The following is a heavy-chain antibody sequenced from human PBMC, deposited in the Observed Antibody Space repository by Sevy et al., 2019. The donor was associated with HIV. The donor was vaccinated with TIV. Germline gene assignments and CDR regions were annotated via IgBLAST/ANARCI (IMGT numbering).Heavy chain of an antibody. Sequence: GGSLRLSCAASGFTFSTYTMNWVRQAPGKGLEWVSAISGSGGSTYYADSVKGWFTISRDKSKNTLYLQMNNLRAEDTAVYYCAKGDSTFYGMDVWGQGTTVTVSS. V-gene: IGHV3-23*01. CDR1: GFTFSTYT. J-gene: IGHJ6*02. CDR2: ISGSGGST. CDR3: AKGDSTFYGMDV. D-gene: IGHD6-13*01.